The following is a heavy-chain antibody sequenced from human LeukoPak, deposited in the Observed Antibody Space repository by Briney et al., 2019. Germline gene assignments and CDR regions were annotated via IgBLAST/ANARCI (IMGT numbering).Heavy chain of an antibody. CDR1: GFTFSSYG. CDR3: AKDLGDFSYCSSTSCEDY. CDR2: IRYDGSNK. Sequence: GGSLRLSCAASGFTFSSYGMHWVRQAPGKGLEWVAFIRYDGSNKYYADSVKGRFTISRDNSKNTLYLQMNSLRAEDTAVYYCAKDLGDFSYCSSTSCEDYWGQGTLVTVSS. J-gene: IGHJ4*02. V-gene: IGHV3-30*02. D-gene: IGHD2-2*01.